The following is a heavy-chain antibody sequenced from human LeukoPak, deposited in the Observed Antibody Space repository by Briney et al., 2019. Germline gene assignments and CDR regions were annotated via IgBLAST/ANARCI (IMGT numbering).Heavy chain of an antibody. Sequence: ASEALSLTCTVSGGSINSYYWSWIRQPPGKGLEWIGYIYDSGSTNYNPSLKSRVTISVDTSKNQFSLKLSSVTAADTAVYYCARGVSDYSYFARYYFDYWGQGTLVTVSS. V-gene: IGHV4-59*01. D-gene: IGHD4-11*01. CDR3: ARGVSDYSYFARYYFDY. J-gene: IGHJ4*02. CDR1: GGSINSYY. CDR2: IYDSGST.